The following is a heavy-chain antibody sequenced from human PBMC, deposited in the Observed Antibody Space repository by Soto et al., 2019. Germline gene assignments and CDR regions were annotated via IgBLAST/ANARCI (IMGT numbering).Heavy chain of an antibody. CDR3: ARHPEYSSSWLDY. CDR2: IWYDGSNK. CDR1: GFTFSSYG. D-gene: IGHD6-6*01. V-gene: IGHV3-33*01. J-gene: IGHJ4*02. Sequence: GGSLRLSCAASGFTFSSYGMHWVRQAPGKGLEWVAVIWYDGSNKYYADSVKDRFTISRDNSKNTLYLQMNSLRAEDTAVYYCARHPEYSSSWLDYWGQGTLVTVSS.